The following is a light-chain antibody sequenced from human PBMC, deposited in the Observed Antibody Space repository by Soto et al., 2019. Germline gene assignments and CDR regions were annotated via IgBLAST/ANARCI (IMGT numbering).Light chain of an antibody. CDR1: QSVSSN. CDR2: GAS. V-gene: IGKV3D-15*01. CDR3: QQYNNWPPWT. J-gene: IGKJ1*01. Sequence: EIVMTQSPATLSVSPGERATLSYRASQSVSSNLAWYQHKPGQAPRLLSYGASTRSTGIPARFSGSGSGTEFTLTISSLQSEDFAVYYCQQYNNWPPWTFGQGTNVEIK.